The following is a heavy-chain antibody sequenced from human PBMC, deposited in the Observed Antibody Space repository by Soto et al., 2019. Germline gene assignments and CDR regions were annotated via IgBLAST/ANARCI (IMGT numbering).Heavy chain of an antibody. D-gene: IGHD2-15*01. CDR3: ARDFSRMYCPSEYPGAYYYYGMDV. Sequence: QVQLQESGPGLVKPSGTLSLTCAVSGGSISSSNWWSWVRQPPGKGLEWIGEIYHSGSTNYNPSLKSRVTISVDKSKNQFSLKLSSVTAADTAVYYCARDFSRMYCPSEYPGAYYYYGMDVWGQGTTVTVSS. CDR2: IYHSGST. V-gene: IGHV4-4*02. J-gene: IGHJ6*02. CDR1: GGSISSSNW.